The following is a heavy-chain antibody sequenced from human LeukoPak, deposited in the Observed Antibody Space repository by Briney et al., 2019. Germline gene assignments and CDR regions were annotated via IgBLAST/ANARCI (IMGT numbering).Heavy chain of an antibody. D-gene: IGHD3-3*01. CDR3: ARTREWLPSSNFDY. CDR1: GGSFSGYY. Sequence: SETLSLTCAVYGGSFSGYYWSWIRQPPGTGLEWIGEINHSGSTNYNPSLKSRVTISVDTSKNRFSLKLSSVTAADTAVYYCARTREWLPSSNFDYWGQGTLVTVSS. V-gene: IGHV4-34*01. CDR2: INHSGST. J-gene: IGHJ4*02.